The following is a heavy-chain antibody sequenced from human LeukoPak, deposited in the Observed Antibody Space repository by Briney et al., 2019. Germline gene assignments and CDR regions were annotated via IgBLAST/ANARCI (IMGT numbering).Heavy chain of an antibody. CDR3: ATSTRYCSGGSCYSDY. CDR2: ISSSSSYI. D-gene: IGHD2-15*01. J-gene: IGHJ4*02. CDR1: GFTFSSYS. Sequence: TGGSLRLSCAASGFTFSSYSINWVRQAPGKGLEWVSSISSSSSYIYYADSVKGRFTISRDDAKNSLYLQMNSLRAEDTAVYYCATSTRYCSGGSCYSDYWGQGTLVTVSS. V-gene: IGHV3-21*01.